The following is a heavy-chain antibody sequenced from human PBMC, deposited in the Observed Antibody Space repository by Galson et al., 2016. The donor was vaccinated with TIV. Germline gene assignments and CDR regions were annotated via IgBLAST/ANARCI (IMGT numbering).Heavy chain of an antibody. Sequence: SLRLSCAASGFSFSRNAMHWVRQAPGRGLEWVAVISYDGTNKYYADSVKGRLSISRDNSRNTLYLQMSSLRREDTAVYYCATSIVGWNIYYYGMDVWGQGTTVTVSS. CDR2: ISYDGTNK. V-gene: IGHV3-30-3*01. CDR1: GFSFSRNA. D-gene: IGHD1-26*01. CDR3: ATSIVGWNIYYYGMDV. J-gene: IGHJ6*02.